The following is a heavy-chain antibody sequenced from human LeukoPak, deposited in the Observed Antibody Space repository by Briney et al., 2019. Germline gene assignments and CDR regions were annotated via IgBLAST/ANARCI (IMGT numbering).Heavy chain of an antibody. V-gene: IGHV4-34*01. J-gene: IGHJ4*02. Sequence: SETLSLTCAVYGGSFSGYYWSWIRQSPGKGLEWIGEINHSGSTNYNPSLKSRVTISVDTSKNQFSLKLSSVTAEDTAVYYCARESYYDSSGYYGHGDYWGQGTLVTVSS. CDR3: ARESYYDSSGYYGHGDY. CDR2: INHSGST. D-gene: IGHD3-22*01. CDR1: GGSFSGYY.